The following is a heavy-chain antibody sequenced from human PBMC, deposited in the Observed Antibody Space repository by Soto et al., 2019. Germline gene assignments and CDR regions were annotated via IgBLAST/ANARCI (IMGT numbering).Heavy chain of an antibody. V-gene: IGHV3-23*01. CDR3: AKENGYSSSWFEFDY. Sequence: EVQLLESGGGLVQPGGSLRLSCAASGFTFSSYAMSWVRQAPGKGLEWVSAISGSGGSTYYADSVKGRFTISRDNSKNTLYLHMTSLRAEDTAVYYCAKENGYSSSWFEFDYWGQGTLVTVSS. D-gene: IGHD6-13*01. CDR1: GFTFSSYA. CDR2: ISGSGGST. J-gene: IGHJ4*02.